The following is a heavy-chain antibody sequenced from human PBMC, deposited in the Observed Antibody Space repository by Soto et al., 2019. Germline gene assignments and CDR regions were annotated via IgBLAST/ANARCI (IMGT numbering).Heavy chain of an antibody. V-gene: IGHV4-61*01. CDR2: IYYSGS. J-gene: IGHJ4*02. CDR1: GGSVSSGTYY. Sequence: ASETLSLTCTVSGGSVSSGTYYWSWIPQPPGKGLEWIGNIYYSGSNKNPSLKSRVTISVDTSKNQFSLKLSSVTAADTAVYYCARLTRGYSYGNDYWGQGALVTVSS. D-gene: IGHD5-18*01. CDR3: ARLTRGYSYGNDY.